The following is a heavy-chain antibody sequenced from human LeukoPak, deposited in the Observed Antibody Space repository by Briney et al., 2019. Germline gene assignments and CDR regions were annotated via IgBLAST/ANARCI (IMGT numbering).Heavy chain of an antibody. J-gene: IGHJ4*02. D-gene: IGHD1/OR15-1a*01. Sequence: SETLSLTCTVSGGSISSSSYYWGWIRQPPGKGLEWIGIFSYNANTYYSPSLKSRVTISVDTTKNHFSLKLTSVTAADTAVYYCARRLRRTHYFDYWGQGTLVTVSS. CDR3: ARRLRRTHYFDY. V-gene: IGHV4-39*02. CDR2: FSYNANT. CDR1: GGSISSSSYY.